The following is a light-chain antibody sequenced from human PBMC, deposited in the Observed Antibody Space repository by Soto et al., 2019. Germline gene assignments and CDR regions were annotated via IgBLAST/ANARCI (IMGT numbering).Light chain of an antibody. V-gene: IGLV2-8*01. J-gene: IGLJ1*01. Sequence: QSALTQPPSASGSPGQSVAISCTGTSSDIGGYNFVSWYQQHPGKAPKLMIYDVTKQPSGVPDRFSGSKSGNTATLIVSGLQAEEEADYYCSSHGGSNNPYVFGPGTKLTVL. CDR2: DVT. CDR1: SSDIGGYNF. CDR3: SSHGGSNNPYV.